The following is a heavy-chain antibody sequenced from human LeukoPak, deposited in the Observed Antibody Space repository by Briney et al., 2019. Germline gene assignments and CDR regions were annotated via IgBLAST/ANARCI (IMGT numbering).Heavy chain of an antibody. V-gene: IGHV4-38-2*02. D-gene: IGHD3-10*01. CDR2: FYHSGST. CDR1: GYSISSGYY. CDR3: ARARLSMVRGVIPKEACGWFDP. Sequence: SETLSLTCTVSGYSISSGYYCCCRRQPPGGGLEWVGSFYHSGSTYYNSSLKSRATSSVATCKHLFLLVLSVAAAADTAVYCCARARLSMVRGVIPKEACGWFDPWGQGTLVPVSS. J-gene: IGHJ5*02.